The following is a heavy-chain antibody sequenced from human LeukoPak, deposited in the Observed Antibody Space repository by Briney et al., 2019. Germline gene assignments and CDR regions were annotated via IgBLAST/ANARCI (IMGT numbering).Heavy chain of an antibody. CDR3: AREGGSGGNNYYYYMDA. V-gene: IGHV4-59*01. Sequence: SETLSLTCAVSGASTTCYHWSRLRQPPGKGLEGFGFVYHSGSTNYNPSLRSRVTISLDTSKNQFSLKLSSVTAADTAVYYCAREGGSGGNNYYYYMDAWGKGTTVTVSS. CDR1: GASTTCYH. D-gene: IGHD2-15*01. CDR2: VYHSGST. J-gene: IGHJ6*03.